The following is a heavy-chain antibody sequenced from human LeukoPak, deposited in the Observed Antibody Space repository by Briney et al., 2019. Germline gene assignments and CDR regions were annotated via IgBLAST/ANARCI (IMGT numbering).Heavy chain of an antibody. D-gene: IGHD6-19*01. J-gene: IGHJ4*02. Sequence: ASVKVPCKASGYTFTGYYMHWVRQAPGQGLEWMGWINPNSGGTNYAQKFQGRVTMTRDTSISTAYMELSRLRSDDTAVYYCAREESSGWYSFDYWGQGTLVTVSS. CDR1: GYTFTGYY. CDR2: INPNSGGT. V-gene: IGHV1-2*02. CDR3: AREESSGWYSFDY.